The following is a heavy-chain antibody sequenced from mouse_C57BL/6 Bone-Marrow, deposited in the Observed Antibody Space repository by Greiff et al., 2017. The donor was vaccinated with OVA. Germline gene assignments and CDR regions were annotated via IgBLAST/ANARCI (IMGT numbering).Heavy chain of an antibody. Sequence: QVQLQQPGAELVRPGTSVKLSCTASGYTFTSYWMHWVKQRPGQGLEWIGVIDTSDSYTNYNQTFKGKATLTVDTSSSTAYMQLSSLSSEDSAVYYCARGFGFSTVLAYYYAMDYWGQGTSVTVSS. V-gene: IGHV1-59*01. D-gene: IGHD1-1*01. J-gene: IGHJ4*01. CDR2: IDTSDSYT. CDR3: ARGFGFSTVLAYYYAMDY. CDR1: GYTFTSYW.